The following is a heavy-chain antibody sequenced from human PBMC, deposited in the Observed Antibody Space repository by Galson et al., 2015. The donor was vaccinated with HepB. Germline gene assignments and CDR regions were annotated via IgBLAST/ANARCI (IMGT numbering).Heavy chain of an antibody. CDR3: ARGLTTVTTYYFDY. V-gene: IGHV4-34*01. J-gene: IGHJ4*02. D-gene: IGHD4-17*01. CDR1: GFTFNNAW. CDR2: INHSGST. Sequence: LRLSCAASGFTFNNAWMIWVRQAPGKGLEWIGEINHSGSTNYNPSLKSRVTISVDTSKNQFSLKLSSVTAADTAVYYCARGLTTVTTYYFDYWGQGTLVTVSS.